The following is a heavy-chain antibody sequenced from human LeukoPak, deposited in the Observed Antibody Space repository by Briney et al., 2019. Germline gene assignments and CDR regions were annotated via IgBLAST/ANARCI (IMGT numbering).Heavy chain of an antibody. CDR3: ARATRMGIAEDAFDI. CDR1: GGSISRYY. Sequence: SETLSLTCTVSGGSISRYYWSWIRQPPGKGLEWIGYIYYSGSTNYNPSLKSRVTMSVDTSKNQFSLKLSSVIAADTAVYYCARATRMGIAEDAFDIWGQGTMVTVSS. CDR2: IYYSGST. V-gene: IGHV4-59*12. D-gene: IGHD7-27*01. J-gene: IGHJ3*02.